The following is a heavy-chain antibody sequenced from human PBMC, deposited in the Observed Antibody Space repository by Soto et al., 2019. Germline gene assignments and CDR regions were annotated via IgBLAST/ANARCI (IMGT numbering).Heavy chain of an antibody. Sequence: GGSLRLSCAASGFTFSSYWMHWVRQAPGKGLVWVSRLNTDGSSTIYADSVKGRFTISRDNAKNTLHLQMNSLRAEDTAVYYCARYDSGNLDVWGQRTTVTVSS. D-gene: IGHD3-10*01. J-gene: IGHJ6*02. CDR3: ARYDSGNLDV. CDR1: GFTFSSYW. V-gene: IGHV3-74*01. CDR2: LNTDGSST.